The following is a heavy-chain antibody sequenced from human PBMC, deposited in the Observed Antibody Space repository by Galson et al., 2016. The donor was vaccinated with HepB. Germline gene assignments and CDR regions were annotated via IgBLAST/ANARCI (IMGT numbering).Heavy chain of an antibody. CDR2: MSSHALSI. V-gene: IGHV3-48*01. CDR3: AWRYGDYFDY. CDR1: GFPFKNSI. Sequence: SLRLSCAASGFPFKNSIMNWVGQAPGRGLEWISSMSSHALSINYADSVKGRFAISRDDTRNSLYLQMHSLRGEDTALDYCAWRYGDYFDYWGQGTLVTVSS. J-gene: IGHJ4*02. D-gene: IGHD4-17*01.